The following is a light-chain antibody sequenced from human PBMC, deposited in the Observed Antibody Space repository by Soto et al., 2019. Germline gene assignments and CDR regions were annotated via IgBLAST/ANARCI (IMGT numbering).Light chain of an antibody. CDR1: SSDVGAYNY. Sequence: QGALTQPASVSGSPGQSITISCTWTSSDVGAYNYVSWYQQHPGKAPKLMIYDVSHRPSGVSHRFSGSKSGNTASLTISGLQAEDEADYYCGSYTTSSNYVFGTGTKVTVL. CDR2: DVS. CDR3: GSYTTSSNYV. V-gene: IGLV2-14*01. J-gene: IGLJ1*01.